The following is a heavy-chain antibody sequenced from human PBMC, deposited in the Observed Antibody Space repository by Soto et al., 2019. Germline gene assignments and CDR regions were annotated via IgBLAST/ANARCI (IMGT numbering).Heavy chain of an antibody. Sequence: QITLKESGPPLVKPTQTLTLTCTFSGFSLSTSGVGVGWIRQPPGKALEWLTFIYWDDDKRNSPFLKSRLTNPKDTPKNQVVLTMTNIDPVDTATYYCAHLVVAGITYYFASWGQGTLVTVSS. CDR2: IYWDDDK. CDR3: AHLVVAGITYYFAS. V-gene: IGHV2-5*02. J-gene: IGHJ4*02. D-gene: IGHD2-15*01. CDR1: GFSLSTSGVG.